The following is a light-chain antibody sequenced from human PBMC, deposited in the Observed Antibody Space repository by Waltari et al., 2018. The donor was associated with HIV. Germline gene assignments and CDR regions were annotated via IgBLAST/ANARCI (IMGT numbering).Light chain of an antibody. CDR2: DVT. Sequence: QSVLTQPASGSGAPGPSITISCPGTASACGAYNFVSWYQQLPGKAPKLVIYDVTQRPSGISHRFSGSRSGTTASLTISGLQAEDEADYYCSSYARNSPWLFGGGTKLTVL. CDR3: SSYARNSPWL. J-gene: IGLJ2*01. V-gene: IGLV2-14*03. CDR1: ASACGAYNF.